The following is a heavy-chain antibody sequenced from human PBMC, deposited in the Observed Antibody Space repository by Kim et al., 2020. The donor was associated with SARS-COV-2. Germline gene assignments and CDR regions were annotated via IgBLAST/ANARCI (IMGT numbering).Heavy chain of an antibody. CDR2: IITIFGIA. CDR3: ARGGGGDRYGMDV. V-gene: IGHV1-69*04. Sequence: SVKVSCKASGGTFSNYAISWVRQAPGQGLEWMGRIITIFGIANYAQKFQGRVTITADKSTSTAYMELSSRRSEDTAVYYCARGGGGDRYGMDVWGQGDTVTVSS. J-gene: IGHJ6*02. D-gene: IGHD2-21*02. CDR1: GGTFSNYA.